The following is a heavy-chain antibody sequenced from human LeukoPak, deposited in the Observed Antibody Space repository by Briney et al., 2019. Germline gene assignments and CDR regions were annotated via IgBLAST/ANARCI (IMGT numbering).Heavy chain of an antibody. V-gene: IGHV3-53*01. CDR1: GFTVSSNF. J-gene: IGHJ5*02. CDR3: ARVMRLTMIRGVPPWLDP. Sequence: GGSLRLSCAASGFTVSSNFMSWVRQAPGKGLEWVSVIYSGDSTYYADSVKGRFTISRDNSKNTLYLQMNSLRAEDTAVYHCARVMRLTMIRGVPPWLDPWGQGTLVTVSS. CDR2: IYSGDST. D-gene: IGHD3-10*01.